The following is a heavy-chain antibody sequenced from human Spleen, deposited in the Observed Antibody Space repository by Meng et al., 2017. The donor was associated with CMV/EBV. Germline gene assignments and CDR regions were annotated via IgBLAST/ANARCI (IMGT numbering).Heavy chain of an antibody. CDR1: GGTFSSYA. Sequence: SVKVSCKPSGGTFSSYAISWVRQAPGQGLEWMGGIIPIFERTNYAQKFQGRVTIITDESTSTAYMELSSLRSEDTAVYYCARDLNRLDWLGRGGGGYGMDVWGQETTVTVSS. J-gene: IGHJ6*02. CDR3: ARDLNRLDWLGRGGGGYGMDV. V-gene: IGHV1-69*05. D-gene: IGHD3-9*01. CDR2: IIPIFERT.